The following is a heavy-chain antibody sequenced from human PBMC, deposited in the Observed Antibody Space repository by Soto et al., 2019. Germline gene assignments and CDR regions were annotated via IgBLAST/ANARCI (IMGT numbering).Heavy chain of an antibody. CDR1: GFIVSSNY. J-gene: IGHJ3*02. V-gene: IGHV3-53*01. CDR2: IYSGGNT. D-gene: IGHD2-15*01. CDR3: SRGYCSGGNCHEI. Sequence: GGSLRLSCAASGFIVSSNYMSWVRQAPGKGLEWVSVIYSGGNTNYADSVKGRFTISRDNSKNTVYLQMNSLRAVDTAVYYCSRGYCSGGNCHEIWAQGTMVTVSS.